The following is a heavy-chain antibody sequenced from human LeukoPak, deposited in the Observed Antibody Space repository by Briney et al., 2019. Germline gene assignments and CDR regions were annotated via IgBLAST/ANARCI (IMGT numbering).Heavy chain of an antibody. J-gene: IGHJ3*02. CDR2: IHPAGRT. CDR3: AREGSDEFADI. Sequence: GSLRLSCAASGFTFTNVDIHSVRQETGKGVEWVSAIHPAGRTYYADSVSGRFIISRENAKNSFYLQPNSLRVEDTAIYYCAREGSDEFADIWGQGTFVTVSS. CDR1: GFTFTNVD. D-gene: IGHD3-10*01. V-gene: IGHV3-13*01.